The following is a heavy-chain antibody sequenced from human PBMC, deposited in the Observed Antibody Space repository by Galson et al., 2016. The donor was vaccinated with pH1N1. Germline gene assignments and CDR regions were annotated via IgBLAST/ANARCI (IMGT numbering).Heavy chain of an antibody. D-gene: IGHD2-21*01. J-gene: IGHJ5*02. V-gene: IGHV1-2*02. CDR1: GYTFTGHY. Sequence: SVKVSCKASGYTFTGHYMHWVRQAPGRGLEWMGWINPDNGDSKYAQKFQDRVTMSRDTANSTAYMEVNRLTADDTAVYYCARIIHYSSGLDPWGQGTLVTVSS. CDR2: INPDNGDS. CDR3: ARIIHYSSGLDP.